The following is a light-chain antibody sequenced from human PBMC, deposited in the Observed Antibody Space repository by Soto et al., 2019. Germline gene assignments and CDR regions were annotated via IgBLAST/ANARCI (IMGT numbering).Light chain of an antibody. Sequence: QPVLTQPPSASRTPGQRVTISCSGSSSNIGGNTVNWYQKVPGAAPKLIIFSNSQRPSGVPDRYSGSKSGTSASLAIGGLQSEDEADYYCSTWDDSLNGPLFGGGTKLTVL. CDR3: STWDDSLNGPL. CDR1: SSNIGGNT. V-gene: IGLV1-44*01. CDR2: SNS. J-gene: IGLJ2*01.